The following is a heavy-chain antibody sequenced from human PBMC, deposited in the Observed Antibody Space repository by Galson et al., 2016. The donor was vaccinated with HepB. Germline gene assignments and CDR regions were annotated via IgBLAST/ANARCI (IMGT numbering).Heavy chain of an antibody. CDR1: GFSISDYT. CDR2: ISYDGRDK. D-gene: IGHD5-12*01. CDR3: AKDREWLRYTSDGIDV. V-gene: IGHV3-30*18. J-gene: IGHJ3*01. Sequence: SLRLSCAVSGFSISDYTMHWVRQAPGKGLECVAVISYDGRDKYYADSVRGRFTISRDNSKNTLDLQMNSLRPEDTALYYCAKDREWLRYTSDGIDVWGQGTTVTVSS.